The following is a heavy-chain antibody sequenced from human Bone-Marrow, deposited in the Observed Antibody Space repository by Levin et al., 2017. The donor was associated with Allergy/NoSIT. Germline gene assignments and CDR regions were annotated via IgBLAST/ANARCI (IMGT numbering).Heavy chain of an antibody. CDR1: GGAVDSRNYY. V-gene: IGHV4-39*01. Sequence: SETLSLTCSVSGGAVDSRNYYWGWIRQPPGGGLEWIGTMYYGGSTYYKASLKSRVAISADTSRNQFSLRLTSVTAADTAVYYCARHLPYPTAPVPEAFDIWGQGTVVTVSS. CDR3: ARHLPYPTAPVPEAFDI. J-gene: IGHJ3*02. CDR2: MYYGGST. D-gene: IGHD3-16*01.